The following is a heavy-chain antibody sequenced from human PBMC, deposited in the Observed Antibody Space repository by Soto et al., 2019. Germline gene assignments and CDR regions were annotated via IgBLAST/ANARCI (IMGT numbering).Heavy chain of an antibody. CDR2: INHSGST. CDR3: ARGRTLITGTSLDY. CDR1: GGSFSGYY. J-gene: IGHJ4*02. Sequence: PSETLSLTCAVYGGSFSGYYWTWIRQPPGKGLEWMGEINHSGSTNYKPSLRSRVTISVDTSKNQLSLKVDSVTAADTAVYYCARGRTLITGTSLDYWGQGTLVTVSS. D-gene: IGHD1-20*01. V-gene: IGHV4-34*01.